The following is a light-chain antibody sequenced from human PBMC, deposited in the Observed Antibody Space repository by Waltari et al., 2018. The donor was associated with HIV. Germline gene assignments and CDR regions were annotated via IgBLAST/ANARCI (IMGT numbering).Light chain of an antibody. CDR1: SSDVGRYNL. J-gene: IGLJ3*02. CDR2: EVS. Sequence: QYALTQPASVSGSPGQSITISCTGTSSDVGRYNLVSCYQQHPGKAPKVMIYEVSKLPSGVSNRFSGSKSGNTASLTISGLQAEDEADYYCCSYACSSTWVFGGGTKVTVL. CDR3: CSYACSSTWV. V-gene: IGLV2-23*02.